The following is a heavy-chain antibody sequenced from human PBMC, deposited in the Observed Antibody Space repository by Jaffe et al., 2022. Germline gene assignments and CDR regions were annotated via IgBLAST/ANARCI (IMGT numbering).Heavy chain of an antibody. V-gene: IGHV4-59*01. Sequence: QVQLQESGPGLVKPSETLSLTCTVSGGSISSYYWSWIRQPPGKGLEWIGYIYYSGSTNYNPSLKSRVTISVDTSKNQFSLKLSSVTAADTAVYYCARSLLPRWDYYDSSGYSSPYYMDVWGKGTTVTVSS. CDR1: GGSISSYY. D-gene: IGHD3-22*01. CDR3: ARSLLPRWDYYDSSGYSSPYYMDV. J-gene: IGHJ6*03. CDR2: IYYSGST.